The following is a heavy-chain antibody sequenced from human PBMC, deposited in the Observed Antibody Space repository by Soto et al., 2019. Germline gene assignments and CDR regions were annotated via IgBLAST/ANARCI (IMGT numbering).Heavy chain of an antibody. CDR2: ISYDGTKK. CDR3: ASGESGSQFYYGMDV. J-gene: IGHJ6*02. V-gene: IGHV3-33*05. D-gene: IGHD1-26*01. Sequence: GGSLRLSCAASGFTFSDFGMNWVRQAPGKGLEWVALISYDGTKKYYGDSAKGRFTISRDNSMKTLYLQMNGLRVEDRGVYYCASGESGSQFYYGMDVWGQGTTVTVSS. CDR1: GFTFSDFG.